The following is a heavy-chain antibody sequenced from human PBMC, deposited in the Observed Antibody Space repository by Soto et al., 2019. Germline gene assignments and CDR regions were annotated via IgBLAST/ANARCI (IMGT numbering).Heavy chain of an antibody. D-gene: IGHD2-2*01. J-gene: IGHJ5*02. CDR3: ARGIVVVPAYWFDP. Sequence: SETLSLTCTVSGGSISSYYWSWIRQPAGKGLEWIGRTYTSGSTNYNPSLKSRVTMSVDTSKNQFSLKLSSVTAADTAVYYCARGIVVVPAYWFDPWGQGTLVTVSS. CDR1: GGSISSYY. V-gene: IGHV4-4*07. CDR2: TYTSGST.